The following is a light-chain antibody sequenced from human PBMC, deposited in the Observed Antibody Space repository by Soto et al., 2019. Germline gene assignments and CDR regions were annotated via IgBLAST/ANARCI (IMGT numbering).Light chain of an antibody. CDR1: ESVGSN. Sequence: EIVLTQSPATLSVSPGERATLSCRASESVGSNLAWYQQKPGQAPRLLIHGASKRATGIPARFSGSGSGTEFTLTISSLQSEDFAVYYCQQYYKWPPETCGQGTKVDIK. CDR2: GAS. V-gene: IGKV3-15*01. J-gene: IGKJ2*01. CDR3: QQYYKWPPET.